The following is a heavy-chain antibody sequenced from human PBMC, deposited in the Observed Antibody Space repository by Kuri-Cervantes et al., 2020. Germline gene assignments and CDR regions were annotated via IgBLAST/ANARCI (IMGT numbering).Heavy chain of an antibody. D-gene: IGHD5/OR15-5a*01. CDR2: ISGSGGST. CDR3: ARDQGLGSTVYWYFDL. Sequence: GGSLRLSCAASGFTFSSYAMSWVRQAPGKGLEWVSAISGSGGSTYYADSVKGRFTISRDNSKNTLYLQMNSLRAEDTAVYYCARDQGLGSTVYWYFDLWGRGTLVTVSS. J-gene: IGHJ2*01. V-gene: IGHV3-23*01. CDR1: GFTFSSYA.